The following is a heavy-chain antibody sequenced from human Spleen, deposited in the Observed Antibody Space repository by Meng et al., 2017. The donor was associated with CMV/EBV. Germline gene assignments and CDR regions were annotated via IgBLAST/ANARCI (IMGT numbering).Heavy chain of an antibody. CDR3: ARRKSGYSSSWSGGYFDY. J-gene: IGHJ4*02. CDR1: GGSISSSSYY. Sequence: GSLRLSCTVSGGSISSSSYYWGWIRQPPGKGLEWIGEINHSGSTNYNPSLKSRVTISVDTSKNQFSLKLSSVTAADTAVYYCARRKSGYSSSWSGGYFDYWGQGTLVTVSS. D-gene: IGHD6-13*01. CDR2: INHSGST. V-gene: IGHV4-39*07.